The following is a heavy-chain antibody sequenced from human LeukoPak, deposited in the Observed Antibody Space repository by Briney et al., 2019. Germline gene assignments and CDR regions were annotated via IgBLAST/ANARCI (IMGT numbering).Heavy chain of an antibody. CDR2: IDPSDSYT. J-gene: IGHJ4*02. D-gene: IGHD6-13*01. Sequence: GESLKISCKGSGYSFTSYWISWVRQMPGKGLEWMGRIDPSDSYTNYSPSFQGHVTISADKSISTAYLQWSSLKASDTAMYYCARLGYSSSWYGVAEFDYWGRGTLVTVSP. CDR1: GYSFTSYW. V-gene: IGHV5-10-1*01. CDR3: ARLGYSSSWYGVAEFDY.